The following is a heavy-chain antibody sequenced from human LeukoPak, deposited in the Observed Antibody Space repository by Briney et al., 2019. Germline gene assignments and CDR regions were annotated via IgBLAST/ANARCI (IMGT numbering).Heavy chain of an antibody. V-gene: IGHV4-59*08. D-gene: IGHD4-11*01. CDR1: GGSISSDY. CDR2: IYYSGST. J-gene: IGHJ6*02. Sequence: PSETLSLTCTVSGGSISSDYWSWIRQPPGKGLEWIGYIYYSGSTNYNPSLKSRVTISVDTSKNQFSLKLSSVTAADTAVYYCARQGYSNSYYYYYYGMDVWGQGTTVTVSS. CDR3: ARQGYSNSYYYYYYGMDV.